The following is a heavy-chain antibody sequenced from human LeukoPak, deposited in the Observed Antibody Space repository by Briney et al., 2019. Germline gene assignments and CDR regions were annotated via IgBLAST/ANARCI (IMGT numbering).Heavy chain of an antibody. CDR2: IKHSGST. D-gene: IGHD2-2*01. J-gene: IGHJ4*02. Sequence: PSETLSLTRALYGGPFSVYYGNGIRDPPGKALEGIGEIKHSGSTNYNPSLKSRVTISVDTSKNQFSLKLSSVTAADTAVYHCARGKMRRSTSCYDYWGQGNLVTVSS. V-gene: IGHV4-34*01. CDR3: ARGKMRRSTSCYDY. CDR1: GGPFSVYY.